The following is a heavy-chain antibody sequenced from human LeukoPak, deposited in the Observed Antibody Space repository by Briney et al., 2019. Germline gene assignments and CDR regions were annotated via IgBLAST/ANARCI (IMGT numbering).Heavy chain of an antibody. Sequence: SETLSLTCAVYGGSFSGYYWSWIRQPPGKGLEWIGEINHSGSTNYNLSPKSRVTISVDTSKNQFSLKLSSVTAADTAVYYCARDGAVAGTGGGLYWGQGTLVTVSS. CDR3: ARDGAVAGTGGGLY. J-gene: IGHJ4*02. CDR1: GGSFSGYY. V-gene: IGHV4-34*01. D-gene: IGHD6-19*01. CDR2: INHSGST.